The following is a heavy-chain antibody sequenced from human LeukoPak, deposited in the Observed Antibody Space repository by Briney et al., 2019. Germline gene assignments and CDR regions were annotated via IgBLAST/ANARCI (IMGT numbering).Heavy chain of an antibody. CDR2: IYTSGST. Sequence: SETLSLTCTVSGGSISSYYWSWIRQPAGKGLEWIGRIYTSGSTNYNPSLKSRVTMSVDTSKNQFSLKLSSVTAADTAVYYCARQRRYYYGSGSYNQGFVWFDPWGQGTLVTVSS. D-gene: IGHD3-10*01. CDR3: ARQRRYYYGSGSYNQGFVWFDP. CDR1: GGSISSYY. J-gene: IGHJ5*02. V-gene: IGHV4-4*07.